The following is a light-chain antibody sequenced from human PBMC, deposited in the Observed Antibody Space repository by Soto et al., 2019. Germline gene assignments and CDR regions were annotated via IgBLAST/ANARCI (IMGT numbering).Light chain of an antibody. Sequence: EILMTQSPATLSVSPGDSATLSCRASRSVDTDLAWYQQKPGQAPRLLVFATSAMATCVPDRFRGSRSGTDFTLTISSLQPEYAATYYCHQDYNRPPWTFGQGPKVEI. J-gene: IGKJ1*01. CDR3: HQDYNRPPWT. CDR2: ATS. V-gene: IGKV3-15*01. CDR1: RSVDTD.